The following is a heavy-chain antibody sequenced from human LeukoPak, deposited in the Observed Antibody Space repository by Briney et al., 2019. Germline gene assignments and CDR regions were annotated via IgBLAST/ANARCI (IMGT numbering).Heavy chain of an antibody. J-gene: IGHJ4*02. D-gene: IGHD3-10*01. CDR2: IKQDGSEK. Sequence: PGGSLRLSCAASGFTFSSYWMSWVRQAPGKGLEWVANIKQDGSEKYYVDSVKGRFTISRDNAKNSLYLQMNSLRAEDTAVYYCARGLWFGELLLDLDYWGQGTLVTVSS. CDR3: ARGLWFGELLLDLDY. V-gene: IGHV3-7*01. CDR1: GFTFSSYW.